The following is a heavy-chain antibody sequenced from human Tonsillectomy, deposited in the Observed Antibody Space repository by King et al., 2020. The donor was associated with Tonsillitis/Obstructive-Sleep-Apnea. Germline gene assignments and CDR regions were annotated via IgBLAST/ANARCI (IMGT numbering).Heavy chain of an antibody. CDR3: ARDPPSTIRYFDQIYAFDI. D-gene: IGHD3-9*01. CDR1: GFTFSSYA. Sequence: VQLVESGGGVVQPGRSLRLSCAASGFTFSSYAMHWVRQAPGKGLEWVAVISYDGSNKYYADSVKGRFTISRDNSKNTLYLQMNSLRAEDTAVYYCARDPPSTIRYFDQIYAFDIWGQGTMVTVSS. V-gene: IGHV3-30*01. CDR2: ISYDGSNK. J-gene: IGHJ3*02.